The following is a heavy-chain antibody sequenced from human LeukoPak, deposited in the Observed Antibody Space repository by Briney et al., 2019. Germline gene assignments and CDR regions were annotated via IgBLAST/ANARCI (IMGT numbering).Heavy chain of an antibody. D-gene: IGHD5-18*01. Sequence: PGRSLRLSCAASGFTFSSYWMHWVRHAPGKGLVWVSRINSDGSSTSYADSVKGRFTISRDNANSTLYLQMNSLRAEYTAVYYCARDRGQLWPVHFDYWGQGTLVTVSS. V-gene: IGHV3-74*01. CDR3: ARDRGQLWPVHFDY. J-gene: IGHJ4*02. CDR1: GFTFSSYW. CDR2: INSDGSST.